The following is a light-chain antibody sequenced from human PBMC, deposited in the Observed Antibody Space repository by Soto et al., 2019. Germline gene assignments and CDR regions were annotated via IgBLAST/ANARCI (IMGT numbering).Light chain of an antibody. CDR2: EVS. J-gene: IGLJ1*01. CDR3: SSYTSRSTYV. Sequence: QSVLTQPASVSGSPGQSITVSCTGTGSDVGGFNYVSWYQQHPGKAPKLIIYEVSNRPSGVSNRFSGSKSANTASLTISGLQTEDAADYYCSSYTSRSTYVFGTGTKVTVL. CDR1: GSDVGGFNY. V-gene: IGLV2-14*01.